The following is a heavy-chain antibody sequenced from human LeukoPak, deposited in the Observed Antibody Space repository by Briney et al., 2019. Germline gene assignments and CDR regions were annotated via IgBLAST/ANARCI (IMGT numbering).Heavy chain of an antibody. CDR3: AKGGASVTRYVDY. CDR1: GFIFSSSG. Sequence: GGSLRLSCAASGFIFSSSGMHWVRQAPGKGLEWVAFVRYDGNKYYADSVKGRFTISRDNSKNTLYLQMNSLRAEDTAVYYCAKGGASVTRYVDYWGQGTLVTVSS. J-gene: IGHJ4*02. CDR2: VRYDGNK. V-gene: IGHV3-30*02. D-gene: IGHD4-17*01.